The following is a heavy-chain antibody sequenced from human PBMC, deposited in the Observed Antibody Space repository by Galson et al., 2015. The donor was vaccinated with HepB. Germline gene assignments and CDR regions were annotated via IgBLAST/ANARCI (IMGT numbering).Heavy chain of an antibody. V-gene: IGHV3-73*01. J-gene: IGHJ4*02. D-gene: IGHD6-19*01. CDR3: ARLGDLSGYSSL. CDR2: IRSKASSHAT. CDR1: GFTFSGSA. Sequence: SLRLSCAASGFTFSGSAIHWVRQASGLGLEWVGRIRSKASSHATAYTASLKGRFTISRDDSKNTAYLHMNSLKTEDTAVYYCARLGDLSGYSSLWGQGTLVTVSS.